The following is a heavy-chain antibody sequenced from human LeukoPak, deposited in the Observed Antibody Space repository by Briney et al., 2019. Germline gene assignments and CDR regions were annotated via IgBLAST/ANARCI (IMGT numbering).Heavy chain of an antibody. CDR1: GSIVTGYY. D-gene: IGHD2-2*01. CDR3: AREIVVVPAAMGFAP. Sequence: ASVKVSGKAYGSIVTGYYFPCVRLAPGHELEWLGVSNPSGGSTIFAHKFQARLSMTRDTFTSKVYMELSGLRSEDTAVYYCAREIVVVPAAMGFAPWGQGTLVTVSS. V-gene: IGHV1-46*01. CDR2: SNPSGGST. J-gene: IGHJ5*02.